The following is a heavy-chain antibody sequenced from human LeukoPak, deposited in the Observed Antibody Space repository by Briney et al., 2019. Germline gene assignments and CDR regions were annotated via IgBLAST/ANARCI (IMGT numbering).Heavy chain of an antibody. CDR2: ISAYNGNT. D-gene: IGHD3-10*01. J-gene: IGHJ4*02. V-gene: IGHV1-18*01. Sequence: ASVKVSCKASGGTFSSYAISWVRQAPGQGLEWMGWISAYNGNTDYAQNLRGRLIMATDTSTSTAYMELRSLRSDDTAVYYCARDSVDGSGTYYNDSPDYWGQGTLVTVSS. CDR1: GGTFSSYA. CDR3: ARDSVDGSGTYYNDSPDY.